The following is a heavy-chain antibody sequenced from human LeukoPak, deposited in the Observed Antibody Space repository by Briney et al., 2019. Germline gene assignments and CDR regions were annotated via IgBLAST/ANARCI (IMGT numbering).Heavy chain of an antibody. Sequence: ETGGSLRLSCAASGFTFSSYSMNWVRQAPGKGLEWVAVISYDGSNKYYADSVKGRFTISRDNSKNTLYLQMNSLRAEDTVVYYCAKDAARKWFGEWYYFDYWGQGTLVTVSS. CDR3: AKDAARKWFGEWYYFDY. J-gene: IGHJ4*02. D-gene: IGHD3-10*01. CDR1: GFTFSSYS. V-gene: IGHV3-30*18. CDR2: ISYDGSNK.